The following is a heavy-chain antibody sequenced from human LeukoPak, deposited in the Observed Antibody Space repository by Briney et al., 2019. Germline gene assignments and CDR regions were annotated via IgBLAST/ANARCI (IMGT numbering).Heavy chain of an antibody. CDR3: AAVAGPYDSGYYFDY. J-gene: IGHJ4*02. D-gene: IGHD3-22*01. V-gene: IGHV1-69*01. CDR1: GGTFSSYA. Sequence: SVKVSCKASGGTFSSYAISWVRQAPGQGLEWMGGIIPIFGTANYAQKFQGRVTITADESTSTAYMELGSLRSEDTAVYYCAAVAGPYDSGYYFDYWGQGTLVTVSS. CDR2: IIPIFGTA.